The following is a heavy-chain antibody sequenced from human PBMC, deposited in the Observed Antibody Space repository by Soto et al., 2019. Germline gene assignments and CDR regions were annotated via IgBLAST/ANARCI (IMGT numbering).Heavy chain of an antibody. CDR1: GYTFTNYE. J-gene: IGHJ5*02. D-gene: IGHD5-12*01. CDR3: ARMASSGSLNWFDP. CDR2: MNPGSGNT. V-gene: IGHV1-8*01. Sequence: ASVKVSCKASGYTFTNYEINWVRQATGQGLEWMGWMNPGSGNTGYAHKFQGRVTMTRNISISTVYMELSRLGSDDTAIYYCARMASSGSLNWFDPWGQGTLVTV.